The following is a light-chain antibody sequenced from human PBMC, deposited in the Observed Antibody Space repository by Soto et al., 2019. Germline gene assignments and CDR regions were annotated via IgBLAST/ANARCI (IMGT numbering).Light chain of an antibody. CDR1: SSNIGSNT. V-gene: IGLV1-44*01. J-gene: IGLJ2*01. Sequence: QSVLTQPSSASGTPGQRVTISCSGSSSNIGSNTVNWYQQLPGTAPKLLIYSNNQRPSGVPDRFSGSKSGTSVSLAISGLQSEDEADYYCAAWDDSLNGVVFGGGTKVTVL. CDR3: AAWDDSLNGVV. CDR2: SNN.